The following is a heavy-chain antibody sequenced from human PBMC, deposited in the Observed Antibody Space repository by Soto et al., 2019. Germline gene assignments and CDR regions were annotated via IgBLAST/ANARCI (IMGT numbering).Heavy chain of an antibody. CDR1: GGTFSSYD. Sequence: QVQLVQSGAEVKKPGSSVKVSCKASGGTFSSYDISWVRQDPGQGLEWMGGIIPIFGTANYAQKFQGRVTITADESTSTAYMELSSLRSEDTAVYYCARCRITGPYPYYYGMDVWGQETTVTVS. CDR2: IIPIFGTA. D-gene: IGHD1-20*01. V-gene: IGHV1-69*12. J-gene: IGHJ6*02. CDR3: ARCRITGPYPYYYGMDV.